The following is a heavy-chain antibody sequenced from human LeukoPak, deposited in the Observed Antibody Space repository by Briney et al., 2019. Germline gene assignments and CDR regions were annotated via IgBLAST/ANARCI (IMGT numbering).Heavy chain of an antibody. CDR2: ISYDGSNK. CDR3: ARGEGGY. J-gene: IGHJ4*02. CDR1: GFTFSNYA. V-gene: IGHV3-30*04. D-gene: IGHD3-16*01. Sequence: GGSLRLSCAASGFTFSNYAMHWVRQAPGKGLEWVAVISYDGSNKYYADSVKGRSTISRDNSKNTLYLQMSSLRVEDTAVYYCARGEGGYWGQGTLVNISS.